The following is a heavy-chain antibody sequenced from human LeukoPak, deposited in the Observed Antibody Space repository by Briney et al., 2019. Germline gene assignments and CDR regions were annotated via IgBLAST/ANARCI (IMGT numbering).Heavy chain of an antibody. J-gene: IGHJ5*02. V-gene: IGHV1-2*02. CDR2: INPNSGGT. D-gene: IGHD3-3*01. CDR1: GYTFTGYY. Sequence: ASVKVSCKASGYTFTGYYMHWVRQAPGQGLEWMGWINPNSGGTNYAQKFQDRVTITRDTSISTAYMELGRLRSGDTAVYYCARDPITIFGVVILPNNWFDPWGQGTLVTVSS. CDR3: ARDPITIFGVVILPNNWFDP.